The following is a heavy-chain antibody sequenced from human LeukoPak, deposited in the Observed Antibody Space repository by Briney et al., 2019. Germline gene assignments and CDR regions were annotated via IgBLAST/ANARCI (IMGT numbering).Heavy chain of an antibody. J-gene: IGHJ6*03. D-gene: IGHD3-10*01. V-gene: IGHV3-53*01. CDR1: GFTVSSNY. CDR2: IYKNAIT. CDR3: ARSLRVRGVPDYMDV. Sequence: GGSLRLSCAASGFTVSSNYVTWVRQAPGKGLEWVSVIYKNAITYYADTVKGRFTISRDNSKNMLYLQMNSLGAEDTAVYYCARSLRVRGVPDYMDVWGKGTTVTISS.